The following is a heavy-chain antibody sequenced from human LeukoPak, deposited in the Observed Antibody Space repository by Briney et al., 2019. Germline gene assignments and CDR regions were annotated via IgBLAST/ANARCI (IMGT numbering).Heavy chain of an antibody. J-gene: IGHJ4*02. CDR2: ISGSGGST. CDR3: AKDPGYSYGRDY. D-gene: IGHD5-18*01. CDR1: GFTFSSYA. Sequence: GGSLRLSCAASGFTFSSYAMSWVRQAPGKGLERVSAISGSGGSTYYADSVKGRFTISRDNSKNTLYLQMNSLRAEDTAVYYCAKDPGYSYGRDYWGQGTLVTVSS. V-gene: IGHV3-23*01.